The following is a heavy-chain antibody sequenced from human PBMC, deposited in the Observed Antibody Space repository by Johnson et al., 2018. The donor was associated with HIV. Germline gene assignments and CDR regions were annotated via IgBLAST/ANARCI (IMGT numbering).Heavy chain of an antibody. J-gene: IGHJ3*02. CDR1: GFTFDDYA. CDR3: ATDIVVVLALGGDAFDI. D-gene: IGHD2-2*01. Sequence: VQLVESGGGLVQPGRSLRLSCAASGFTFDDYAMHWVRQAPGKGLEWVSGISWNSGSIGYADSARGRFTISRDNAKNSLYLQMRSRRAEDTAVYYCATDIVVVLALGGDAFDIWGQGTMVIVSS. CDR2: ISWNSGSI. V-gene: IGHV3-9*01.